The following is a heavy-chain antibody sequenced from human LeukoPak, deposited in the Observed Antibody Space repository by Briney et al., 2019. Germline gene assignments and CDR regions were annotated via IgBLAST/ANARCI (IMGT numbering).Heavy chain of an antibody. J-gene: IGHJ4*02. CDR1: GFTVSSNY. V-gene: IGHV3-53*01. Sequence: GGSLRLSCAASGFTVSSNYMSWVRQAPGKGLEWVSVIYSGGSTYYADSVKGRFTISRDNSKNTPYLQMNSLRAEDTAVYYCAKDTGYSSSWNDYWGQGTLVTVSS. D-gene: IGHD6-13*01. CDR3: AKDTGYSSSWNDY. CDR2: IYSGGST.